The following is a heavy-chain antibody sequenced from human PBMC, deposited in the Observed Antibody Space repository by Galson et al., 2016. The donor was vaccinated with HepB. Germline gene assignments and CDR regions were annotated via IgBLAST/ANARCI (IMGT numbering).Heavy chain of an antibody. Sequence: CAISGDSVSSNNAGWNWIRQSPSRGLEWLGRTYYRSKRFYDDTEAVRSRISISADTSKNQLSLQLNSVTPEDTAVYYCTRVFLLGRRFNTWGQGTPVTVSS. CDR1: GDSVSSNNAG. J-gene: IGHJ5*02. CDR3: TRVFLLGRRFNT. D-gene: IGHD7-27*01. V-gene: IGHV6-1*01. CDR2: TYYRSKRFY.